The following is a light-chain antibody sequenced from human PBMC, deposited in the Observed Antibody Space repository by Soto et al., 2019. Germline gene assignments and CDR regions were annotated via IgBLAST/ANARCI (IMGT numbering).Light chain of an antibody. CDR2: CAS. CDR3: QQYNNWPPIT. V-gene: IGKV3-15*01. CDR1: QSVSSN. Sequence: EIVMTQSPATLSVSPGERATLSCRASQSVSSNLTWYQQKPGQAPRLLIYCASTRATGIPARFSGSGSGTDFTLTISRLQSEDFAVYYCQQYNNWPPITFGQGTRLEIK. J-gene: IGKJ5*01.